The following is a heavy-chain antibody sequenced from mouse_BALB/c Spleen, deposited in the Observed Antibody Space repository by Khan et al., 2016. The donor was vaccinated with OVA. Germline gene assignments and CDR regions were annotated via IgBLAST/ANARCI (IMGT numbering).Heavy chain of an antibody. J-gene: IGHJ4*01. V-gene: IGHV5-6*01. CDR1: GFTFSSYG. CDR3: ARQPGYYEGSDMDY. D-gene: IGHD2-3*01. Sequence: VQLKESGGDLVKPGGSLTLSCAASGFTFSSYGMSWVRQTPDKRLEWVAAISSGGSYTYYPDSLKGRFTISRDNAKNTLYLQMSSLKSEDTAMYYCARQPGYYEGSDMDYWGQGTSVTVSS. CDR2: ISSGGSYT.